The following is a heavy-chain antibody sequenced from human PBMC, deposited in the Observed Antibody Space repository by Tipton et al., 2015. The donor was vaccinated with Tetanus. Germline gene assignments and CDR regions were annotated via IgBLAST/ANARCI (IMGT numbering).Heavy chain of an antibody. V-gene: IGHV4-61*01. CDR1: GSSISRSSHY. CDR2: VYHSGAT. Sequence: TLSLTCAVSGSSISRSSHYWTWIRQPPGKEPEWVGYVYHSGATNYHPSLKTRLAISADTSKNQFSLNLRSVITADTAVYYCARANNDYPKKGPFDSWCQGSLVIVSS. D-gene: IGHD5-12*01. J-gene: IGHJ4*02. CDR3: ARANNDYPKKGPFDS.